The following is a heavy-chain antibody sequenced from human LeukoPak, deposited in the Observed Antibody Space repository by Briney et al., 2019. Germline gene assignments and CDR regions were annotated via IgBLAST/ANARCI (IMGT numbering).Heavy chain of an antibody. D-gene: IGHD1-26*01. CDR3: ARGSELGPTTAFDY. J-gene: IGHJ4*02. Sequence: GGSLRLSCAASGFTFDTYGMHWVRQAPGKGLEWVAVIWYDGGHKYYAGSVKGRFTVSRDSSQNTLYLQMNSLRADDTALYYCARGSELGPTTAFDYWGQGTLVTVSS. V-gene: IGHV3-33*01. CDR1: GFTFDTYG. CDR2: IWYDGGHK.